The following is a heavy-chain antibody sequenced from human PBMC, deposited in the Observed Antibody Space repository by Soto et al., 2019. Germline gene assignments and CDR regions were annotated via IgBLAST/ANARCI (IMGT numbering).Heavy chain of an antibody. V-gene: IGHV3-30*18. D-gene: IGHD3-10*01. CDR1: GFTFSSYG. J-gene: IGHJ4*02. CDR3: AKTGITMVRGPVDY. CDR2: ISYDGSNK. Sequence: QVQLVESGGGVVQPGRSLRLSCAASGFTFSSYGMHWVRQAPGKGLEWVAVISYDGSNKYYADSVKGRFTISRDNSKNTLYLQMKSLRAEDTAVYYCAKTGITMVRGPVDYWGQGTLVTVSS.